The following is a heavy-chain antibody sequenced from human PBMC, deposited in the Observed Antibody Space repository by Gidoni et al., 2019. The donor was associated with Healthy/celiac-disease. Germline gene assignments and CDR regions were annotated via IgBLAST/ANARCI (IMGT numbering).Heavy chain of an antibody. CDR2: IYYSGST. CDR3: ARSVSRRYWYFDL. Sequence: QVQLQESGPGLVQPSDTLSLTCAVSGGSISSYYWSWIRQPPGKGLEWIGYIYYSGSTNYHPSLKSRVTISVDTSKNQFSLKLSSVTAADTAVYYCARSVSRRYWYFDLWGRGTLVTVSS. J-gene: IGHJ2*01. CDR1: GGSISSYY. V-gene: IGHV4-59*07.